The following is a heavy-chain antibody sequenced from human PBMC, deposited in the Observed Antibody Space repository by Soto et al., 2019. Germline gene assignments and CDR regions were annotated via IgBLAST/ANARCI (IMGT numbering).Heavy chain of an antibody. D-gene: IGHD3-3*01. V-gene: IGHV4-59*01. CDR3: ARVSYDFWSGYYLFDY. CDR1: GGSISSYY. J-gene: IGHJ4*02. Sequence: SETLSLTCTVSGGSISSYYWSWIRQPPGKGLEWIGYIYYSGSTNYNPSLKSRVTISVDTSKNQFSLKLSSVAAADTAVYYCARVSYDFWSGYYLFDYWGQGTLVTVSS. CDR2: IYYSGST.